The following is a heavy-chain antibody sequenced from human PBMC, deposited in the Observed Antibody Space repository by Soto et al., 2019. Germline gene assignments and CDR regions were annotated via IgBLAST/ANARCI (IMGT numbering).Heavy chain of an antibody. Sequence: QITLKESGPTLVKPTQTLTLTCTFSGFSLSTSGVGVGWIRQPPGKALEWLALIYWNDDKRYSPSLKSRLTSTKAPSKSQVVLTMTNMDPVDTATYYCAHRLETAMVTGFDYWGQGTLVTVSS. CDR3: AHRLETAMVTGFDY. CDR1: GFSLSTSGVG. D-gene: IGHD5-18*01. CDR2: IYWNDDK. J-gene: IGHJ4*02. V-gene: IGHV2-5*01.